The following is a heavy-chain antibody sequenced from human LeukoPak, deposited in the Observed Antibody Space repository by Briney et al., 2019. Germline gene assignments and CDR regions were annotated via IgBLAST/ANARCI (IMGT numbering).Heavy chain of an antibody. CDR3: ARGIVAAGNIDY. J-gene: IGHJ4*02. CDR2: IYSGGST. D-gene: IGHD6-13*01. CDR1: GFTVSSNY. Sequence: TGGSLRLSCAASGFTVSSNYMSWVRQAPGKGLEWVSVIYSGGSTYYADSLKGRFTISRDNAKNSLYLQMNSLRAEDTAVYYCARGIVAAGNIDYWGQGTLVTVSS. V-gene: IGHV3-53*01.